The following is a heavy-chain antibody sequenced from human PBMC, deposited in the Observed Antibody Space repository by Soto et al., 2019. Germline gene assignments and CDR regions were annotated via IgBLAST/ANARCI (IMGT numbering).Heavy chain of an antibody. Sequence: AVRLSCTASGFNFSSYAMHLVRQAPGKGLEWVTLLSDDGHNKYYADSVKGRFTISRDNSKNTLSLQMNSLTTEDTAVYYCARGEPVAGTPWFDPWGQGTLVTVSS. V-gene: IGHV3-30-3*01. D-gene: IGHD6-19*01. CDR1: GFNFSSYA. CDR2: LSDDGHNK. CDR3: ARGEPVAGTPWFDP. J-gene: IGHJ5*02.